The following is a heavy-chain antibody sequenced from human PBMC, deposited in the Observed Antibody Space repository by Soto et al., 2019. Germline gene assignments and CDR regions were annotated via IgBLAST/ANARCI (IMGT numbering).Heavy chain of an antibody. V-gene: IGHV4-34*01. D-gene: IGHD2-15*01. J-gene: IGHJ4*02. CDR3: ARGETCSGGSCYFDY. Sequence: QVQLQQWGAGLLKPSETLSLTCAVYGGSFSGYYWSWIRQPPGKGLEWIGEINHSGSTNYNPSLKSRVTISVDTSKNQFSLKLSSVTAADTAVYYSARGETCSGGSCYFDYWGQGTLVTVSS. CDR1: GGSFSGYY. CDR2: INHSGST.